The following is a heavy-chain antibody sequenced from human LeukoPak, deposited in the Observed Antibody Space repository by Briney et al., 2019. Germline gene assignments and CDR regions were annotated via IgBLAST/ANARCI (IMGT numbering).Heavy chain of an antibody. J-gene: IGHJ4*02. CDR1: GVSFSGYY. V-gene: IGHV4-34*01. CDR3: ARAGHGGDFDY. Sequence: SETLSLTCAVYGVSFSGYYWSWIRQPPGKGLEWIGEINHSGSTNYNPSLKSRVTISVDTSKNQFSLKLSSVTAADTAVYYCARAGHGGDFDYWGQGTLVTVSS. CDR2: INHSGST.